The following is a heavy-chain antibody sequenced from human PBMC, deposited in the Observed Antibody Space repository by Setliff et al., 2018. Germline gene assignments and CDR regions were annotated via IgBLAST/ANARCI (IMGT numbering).Heavy chain of an antibody. D-gene: IGHD2-15*01. V-gene: IGHV1-18*01. J-gene: IGHJ4*02. CDR1: GYNFITLG. CDR2: ISPYSGKT. CDR3: ARGRGPDIVVTIPGDY. Sequence: ASVKVSCKTSGYNFITLGINWVRQAPGQGLEWVGWISPYSGKTDYAQKFQGRVIMTIDSATTTAYMGLKTLRSDDTAVYYCARGRGPDIVVTIPGDYWGQGTQVTSPQ.